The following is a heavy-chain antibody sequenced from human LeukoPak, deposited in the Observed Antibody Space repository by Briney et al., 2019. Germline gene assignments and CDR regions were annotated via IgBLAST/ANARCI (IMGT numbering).Heavy chain of an antibody. CDR1: GYSFNNFY. Sequence: ASVKVSCKPSGYSFNNFYMHWVRQAPGQGLEWMGWINPNSGGTYYTQKFQGRVTMTRDTSISTAYMELSGLISEDTAVYYCARSAGQRSWFDPWGQGTLVTVSS. CDR3: ARSAGQRSWFDP. V-gene: IGHV1-2*02. D-gene: IGHD2-2*01. J-gene: IGHJ5*02. CDR2: INPNSGGT.